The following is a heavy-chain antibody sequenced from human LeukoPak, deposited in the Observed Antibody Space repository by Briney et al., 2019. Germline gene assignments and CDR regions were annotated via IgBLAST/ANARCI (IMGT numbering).Heavy chain of an antibody. CDR3: AREPSGSYYID. D-gene: IGHD1-26*01. CDR1: DGSISSYY. Sequence: SETLSLTCSVSDGSISSYYWSWIRQPPGKGLEWIGSIYYSGSTYYNPSLKSRVTISVDTSKNQFSLKLSSVTAADTAVYYCAREPSGSYYIDWGQGTLVTVSS. J-gene: IGHJ4*02. CDR2: IYYSGST. V-gene: IGHV4-39*07.